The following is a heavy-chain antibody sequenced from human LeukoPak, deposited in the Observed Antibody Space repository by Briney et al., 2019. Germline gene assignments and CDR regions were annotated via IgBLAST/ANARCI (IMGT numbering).Heavy chain of an antibody. D-gene: IGHD4-17*01. J-gene: IGHJ4*02. V-gene: IGHV3-23*01. CDR3: AKDPRNTVTTSSDY. Sequence: GGSLRLSCAASGFTFSSYAMSWVRQAPGKGLEWVSAISGSGGSTYYADSVKGRFTISRDNSKNTLYLQMNSLRAEDTAVYYRAKDPRNTVTTSSDYWGQGTLVTVSS. CDR1: GFTFSSYA. CDR2: ISGSGGST.